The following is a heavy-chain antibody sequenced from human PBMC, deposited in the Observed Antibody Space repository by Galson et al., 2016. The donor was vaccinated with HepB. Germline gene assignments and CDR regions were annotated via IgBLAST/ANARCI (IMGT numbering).Heavy chain of an antibody. CDR3: ARVGTPRSLHYFDY. Sequence: EWVSAIRGTGATYSADSVRDRFTISRDNSNNMVFLQMHSLRAEDTAVCFCARVGTPRSLHYFDYWGQGIVVAVSS. D-gene: IGHD3-10*01. CDR2: IRGTGAT. J-gene: IGHJ4*02. V-gene: IGHV3-53*01.